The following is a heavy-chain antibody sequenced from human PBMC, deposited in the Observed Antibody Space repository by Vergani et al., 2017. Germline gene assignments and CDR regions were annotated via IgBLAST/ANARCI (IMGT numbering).Heavy chain of an antibody. CDR3: ARKGSGYSSSWYVY. Sequence: QVQLVQSGGEVKKPGASVKVSCKASGYTFTSYGITWVRQAPGQGLEWMGWISAYNGNTNYAQKLQGRVTMTTDTSTSTAYMELRSLRSDDTAIYYCARKGSGYSSSWYVYWGQGTLVTVSS. CDR2: ISAYNGNT. D-gene: IGHD6-13*01. V-gene: IGHV1-18*01. CDR1: GYTFTSYG. J-gene: IGHJ4*02.